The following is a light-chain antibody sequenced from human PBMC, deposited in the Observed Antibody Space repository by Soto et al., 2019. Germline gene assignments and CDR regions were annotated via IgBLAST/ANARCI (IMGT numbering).Light chain of an antibody. CDR3: QQADSFPLT. V-gene: IGKV1-12*01. Sequence: DIQMTQSPSSVSASAEDRVTITCRASQHISSWLAWYQQKPGRAPKLLIYAASTLQSGVPSRFSGSGSGTDFSLTITSLQPEDSATYYCQQADSFPLTFGGGTKVDI. J-gene: IGKJ4*01. CDR1: QHISSW. CDR2: AAS.